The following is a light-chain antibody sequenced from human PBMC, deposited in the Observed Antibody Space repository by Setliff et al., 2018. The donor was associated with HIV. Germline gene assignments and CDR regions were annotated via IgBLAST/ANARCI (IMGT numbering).Light chain of an antibody. CDR1: SGSVSTGHF. CDR3: VLYMGNGVSV. Sequence: TVVTQEPSFSVSPGGTVTLTCGLRSGSVSTGHFPRWYQQTPGQTPRMLIYRTNTRSSGVPDRFSGSILGNSAALTITGAQADDECDYYCVLYMGNGVSVFGGGTKVTVL. CDR2: RTN. J-gene: IGLJ3*02. V-gene: IGLV8-61*01.